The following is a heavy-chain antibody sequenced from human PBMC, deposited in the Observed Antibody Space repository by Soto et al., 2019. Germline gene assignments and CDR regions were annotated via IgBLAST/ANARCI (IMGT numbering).Heavy chain of an antibody. CDR2: IRREVYGGTT. J-gene: IGHJ4*02. D-gene: IGHD3-22*01. Sequence: GGSLRLSCTASGFPLGDYGVSWVRQAPGKGLEWVGFIRREVYGGTTEYAASVKGRFVFSRDDSENIAYLQMSSLKTEDTAVYYCTREDYYDSSGPHFDYWGQGTLVTVSS. V-gene: IGHV3-49*04. CDR1: GFPLGDYG. CDR3: TREDYYDSSGPHFDY.